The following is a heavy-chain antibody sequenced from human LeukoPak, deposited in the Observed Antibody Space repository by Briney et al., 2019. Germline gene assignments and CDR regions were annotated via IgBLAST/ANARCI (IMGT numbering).Heavy chain of an antibody. J-gene: IGHJ4*02. D-gene: IGHD3-10*01. CDR2: INQDGNDK. CDR1: GFTFSNYW. Sequence: GGSLRLSCAASGFTFSNYWMTWIRQAPGKGLEWVANINQDGNDKYYVDSVKGRFTISRDNTKSSVFLRMNSLRAEDTAVYYCAVTRTRGDHWGQGTLVTVSS. CDR3: AVTRTRGDH. V-gene: IGHV3-7*03.